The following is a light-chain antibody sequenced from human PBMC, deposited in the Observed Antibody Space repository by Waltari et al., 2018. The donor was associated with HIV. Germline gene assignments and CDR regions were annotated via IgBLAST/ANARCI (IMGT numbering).Light chain of an antibody. J-gene: IGKJ1*01. CDR3: QQYGTSRT. CDR1: QSVSDNY. CDR2: GAS. V-gene: IGKV3-20*01. Sequence: VLTQSQGPLPLSPAERPTSSCRASQSVSDNYLAWYQQKPGQAPRLLIHGASNRATGIPDRFSGSGSGTDFTLTISRLEPEDFAVYYCQQYGTSRTFGQGTKVEI.